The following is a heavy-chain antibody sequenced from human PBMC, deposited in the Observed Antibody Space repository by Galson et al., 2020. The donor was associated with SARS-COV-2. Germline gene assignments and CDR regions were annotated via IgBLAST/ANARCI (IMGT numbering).Heavy chain of an antibody. J-gene: IGHJ4*02. D-gene: IGHD3-22*01. CDR2: IGGSGGSP. Sequence: GEPLKISCAASGFTFSNYAMSWVRQAPGKGLEWVSAIGGSGGSPYYADSVKGRFTISRDNSKNTLYLQMNSLRAEDTSVYYCAKRDDSSGYPYYFDYWGQGTLVTVSS. V-gene: IGHV3-23*01. CDR3: AKRDDSSGYPYYFDY. CDR1: GFTFSNYA.